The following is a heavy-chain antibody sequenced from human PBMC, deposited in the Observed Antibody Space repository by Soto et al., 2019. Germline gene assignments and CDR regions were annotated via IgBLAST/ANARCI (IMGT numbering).Heavy chain of an antibody. D-gene: IGHD2-15*01. J-gene: IGHJ5*02. V-gene: IGHV1-69*02. CDR1: RGTFSSYT. Sequence: ASVKVSCKASRGTFSSYTISWVRQAPGQGLEWMGRIIPILGIANYAQKFQGRVTITADKSTSTAHMELSSLRSEDTAVYYCARGRVVVAATWTVSDWFEPWGQGTLVTVSS. CDR2: IIPILGIA. CDR3: ARGRVVVAATWTVSDWFEP.